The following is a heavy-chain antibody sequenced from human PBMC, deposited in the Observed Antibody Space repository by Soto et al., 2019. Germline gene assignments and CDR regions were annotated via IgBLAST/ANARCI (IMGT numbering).Heavy chain of an antibody. CDR2: INPNSGGT. D-gene: IGHD1-26*01. V-gene: IGHV1-2*04. Sequence: ASVKVSCKASGYTFTGYYMHWVRQAPGQGLEWMGWINPNSGGTNYAQKSQGWVTMTRDTSISTAYMELSRLRSDDTAVYYCARVRGRKWGADAFDIWGQGTMVTVSS. CDR1: GYTFTGYY. J-gene: IGHJ3*02. CDR3: ARVRGRKWGADAFDI.